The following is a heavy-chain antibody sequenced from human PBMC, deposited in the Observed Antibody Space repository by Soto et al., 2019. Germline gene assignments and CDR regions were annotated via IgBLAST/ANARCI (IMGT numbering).Heavy chain of an antibody. V-gene: IGHV3-33*01. J-gene: IGHJ4*02. CDR1: GFTFSSYG. Sequence: GGSLRLSCAASGFTFSSYGMHWVRQAPGKGLEWVAVIWYDGSNKYYADSVKGRITMSRDNSKNTLYLQMNRLRAEGAAVYYCAREGPSFYDILTGYFSDWGQGTLVTVSS. CDR2: IWYDGSNK. D-gene: IGHD3-9*01. CDR3: AREGPSFYDILTGYFSD.